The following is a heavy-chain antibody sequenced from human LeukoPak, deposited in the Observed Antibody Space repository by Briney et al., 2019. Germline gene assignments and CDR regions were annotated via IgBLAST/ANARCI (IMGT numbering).Heavy chain of an antibody. CDR2: ISAYKGNT. CDR3: ARGIYSYGSGNYGMDV. D-gene: IGHD3-10*01. V-gene: IGHV1-18*04. J-gene: IGHJ6*04. CDR1: GYTFTSYG. Sequence: GVSVKVSCKASGYTFTSYGITWVRQAPGQGLEWVGLISAYKGNTNYAQKLQGRVTMTTDTSASTAYMELTSLRSDDTAVYYCARGIYSYGSGNYGMDVWGKGTTVTVSS.